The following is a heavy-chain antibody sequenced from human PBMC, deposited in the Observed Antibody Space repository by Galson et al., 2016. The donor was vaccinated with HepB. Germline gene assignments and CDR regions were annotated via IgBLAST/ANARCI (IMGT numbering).Heavy chain of an antibody. D-gene: IGHD2-8*01. J-gene: IGHJ4*02. V-gene: IGHV4-59*01. Sequence: SETLSLTCSVSGGSMNNYYWSWIRQSPGKGLEWIAHIHSSGSTNYNPSLKSPVSISVDTSKNQFSLKLSSVTAADTAGYYCARAGAGLMYYFDYWGLGTLVIGAS. CDR1: GGSMNNYY. CDR2: IHSSGST. CDR3: ARAGAGLMYYFDY.